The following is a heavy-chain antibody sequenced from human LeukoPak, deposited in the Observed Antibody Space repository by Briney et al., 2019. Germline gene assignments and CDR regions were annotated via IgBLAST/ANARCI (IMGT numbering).Heavy chain of an antibody. J-gene: IGHJ6*02. V-gene: IGHV4-59*01. CDR1: GASISSFY. Sequence: PSETLSLTCTVSGASISSFYWSWIRQPPGKGLEFLGYVYYTGSTNYTPSLESRVTISLDTSKNEFSLKMSSVTAADTAVYYCARVPVYYGMDVWGQGTTVTVSS. CDR2: VYYTGST. CDR3: ARVPVYYGMDV.